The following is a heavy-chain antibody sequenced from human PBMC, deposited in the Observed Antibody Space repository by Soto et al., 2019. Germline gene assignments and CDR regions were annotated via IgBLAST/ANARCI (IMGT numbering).Heavy chain of an antibody. CDR1: GFTFSSYG. D-gene: IGHD3-10*01. CDR2: IWYDGSNK. CDR3: ARDSFKGRMVRGVSYYFDY. Sequence: QVQLVESGGGVVQPGRSLRLSCAASGFTFSSYGMHWVRQAPGKGLEWVAVIWYDGSNKYYADSVKGRFTISRDNSKNTLYLQMNSLRAEDTAVYYCARDSFKGRMVRGVSYYFDYWGQGTLVTVSS. V-gene: IGHV3-33*01. J-gene: IGHJ4*02.